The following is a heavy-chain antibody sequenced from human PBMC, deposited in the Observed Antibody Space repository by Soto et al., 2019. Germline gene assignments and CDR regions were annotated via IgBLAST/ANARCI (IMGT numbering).Heavy chain of an antibody. CDR1: GFSFNTGGVG. Sequence: QITLKESGPTLVKPTQTLTLTCTFSGFSFNTGGVGVGWIRQPPGKALEWLALLYWYDDKRYSPSLASRLNIAKDASKNQVVLTMTNMDPAATATYYCEKNHWGSCTGTECYGFGPWGPGTLVTVSS. J-gene: IGHJ5*02. V-gene: IGHV2-5*01. CDR3: EKNHWGSCTGTECYGFGP. CDR2: LYWYDDK. D-gene: IGHD2-8*02.